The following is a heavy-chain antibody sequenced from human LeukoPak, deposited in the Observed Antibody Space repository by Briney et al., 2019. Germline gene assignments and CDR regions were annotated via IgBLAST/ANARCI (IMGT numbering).Heavy chain of an antibody. CDR2: ISSSSSYI. J-gene: IGHJ4*02. Sequence: GGSLRLSCAASGFTFSSYSMNWVRQAPGKGLEWVSSISSSSSYIYYADSVKGRFTISRDNAKNLLYLQMNSLRAEDTAVYYCARSGGYRDDSSGYYYVNWGQGTLVTVSS. CDR3: ARSGGYRDDSSGYYYVN. D-gene: IGHD3-22*01. V-gene: IGHV3-21*01. CDR1: GFTFSSYS.